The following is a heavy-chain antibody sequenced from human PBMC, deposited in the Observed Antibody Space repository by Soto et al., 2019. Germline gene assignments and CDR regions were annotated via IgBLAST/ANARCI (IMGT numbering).Heavy chain of an antibody. CDR3: ARQRCGGECYHNWFDP. J-gene: IGHJ5*02. CDR1: GYSFTSYW. Sequence: GESLKICCKGSGYSFTSYWIGWVRQMPGKGLEWMGIIYPGDSDTRYSPSFQGQVTISADKSISTAYLQWSSLKASDTAMYYCARQRCGGECYHNWFDPWAQGTLVTFSS. D-gene: IGHD2-21*01. V-gene: IGHV5-51*01. CDR2: IYPGDSDT.